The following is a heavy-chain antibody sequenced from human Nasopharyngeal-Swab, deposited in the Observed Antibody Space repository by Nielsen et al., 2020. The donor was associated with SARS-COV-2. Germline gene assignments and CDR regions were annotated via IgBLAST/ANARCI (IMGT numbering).Heavy chain of an antibody. Sequence: WSRQCPGKGLEWIGYIYYSGSTNYNPSLKSRVTISVDTSKNQFSLKLSSVTAADTAVYYCARIIAAAGTVGYMDVWGKGTTVTVSS. J-gene: IGHJ6*03. D-gene: IGHD6-13*01. CDR2: IYYSGST. V-gene: IGHV4-59*01. CDR3: ARIIAAAGTVGYMDV.